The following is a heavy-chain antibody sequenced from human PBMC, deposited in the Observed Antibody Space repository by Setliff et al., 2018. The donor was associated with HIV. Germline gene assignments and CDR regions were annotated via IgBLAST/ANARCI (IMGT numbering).Heavy chain of an antibody. Sequence: PSETLSLTCTVSGGSISSGSYYWNWIRQPAGKGLEWIGHMYTSGSTSYNPSLKSRVTILVDTSKNQFSLKLSSVTAADTAMYYCARNQGEFDLWGRGTLVTVSS. D-gene: IGHD2-2*01. V-gene: IGHV4-61*09. CDR3: ARNQGEFDL. J-gene: IGHJ2*01. CDR1: GGSISSGSYY. CDR2: MYTSGST.